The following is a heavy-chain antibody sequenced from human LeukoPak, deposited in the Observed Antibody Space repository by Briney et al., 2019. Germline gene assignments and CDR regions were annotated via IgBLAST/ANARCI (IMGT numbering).Heavy chain of an antibody. Sequence: PSQTLSLTCTVSGGSISSGSYYGSWIRQPAGRGLEWLGRIYTCVSTNYNPSLKTRDTISVDTSKKQFPLKLSSVTAADTAVYSCARIGHLDAFDIWGQGTMVTVSS. CDR2: IYTCVST. CDR3: ARIGHLDAFDI. J-gene: IGHJ3*02. V-gene: IGHV4-61*02. CDR1: GGSISSGSYY.